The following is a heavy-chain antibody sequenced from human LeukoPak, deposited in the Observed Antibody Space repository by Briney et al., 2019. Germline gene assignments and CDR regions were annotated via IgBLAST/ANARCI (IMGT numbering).Heavy chain of an antibody. CDR3: ARDRRGYSYVYDYYYYGMDV. D-gene: IGHD5-18*01. CDR2: IYSGGST. Sequence: PGGSLRLSCAASGFTVSSNYMSWVRQAPGKGLEWVSVIYSGGSTYYADSVKGRLTISRDNSKNTLYLQMNSLRAEDTAVYYCARDRRGYSYVYDYYYYGMDVWGQGTTVTVSS. J-gene: IGHJ6*02. CDR1: GFTVSSNY. V-gene: IGHV3-66*01.